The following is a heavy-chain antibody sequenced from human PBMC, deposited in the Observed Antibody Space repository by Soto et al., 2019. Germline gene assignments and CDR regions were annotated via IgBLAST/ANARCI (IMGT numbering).Heavy chain of an antibody. Sequence: QVQLQESGPGLVKPSQTLSLTCTVSGDSITSGDYYWSWIRQPPGKGPEWIVYIYYSGSTYYNPSLESRVAMSIDTSKNRVSLKLSSVTAADTAVYYCAREIGVLDDYGDDDLFDPWGQGTLVTVSS. V-gene: IGHV4-30-4*01. CDR2: IYYSGST. CDR3: AREIGVLDDYGDDDLFDP. D-gene: IGHD4-17*01. J-gene: IGHJ5*02. CDR1: GDSITSGDYY.